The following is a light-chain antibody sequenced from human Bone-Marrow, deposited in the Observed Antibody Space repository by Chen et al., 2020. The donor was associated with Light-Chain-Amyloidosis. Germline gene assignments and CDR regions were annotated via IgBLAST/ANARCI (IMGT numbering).Light chain of an antibody. V-gene: IGKV4-1*01. CDR1: QSVLYNSDNKNY. CDR3: QQYYGTPYT. CDR2: WAS. J-gene: IGKJ3*01. Sequence: DIVVTQSPDSLVVSLGESATINCKSSQSVLYNSDNKNYLAWYQQKPGQPPKLLIYWASFRESGVPDRFSGSGSGTDFTLTISSLQAEDVAVYYCQQYYGTPYTFGPGTKVNV.